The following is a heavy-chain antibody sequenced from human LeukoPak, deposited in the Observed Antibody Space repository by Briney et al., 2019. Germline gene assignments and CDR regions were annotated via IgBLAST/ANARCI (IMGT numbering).Heavy chain of an antibody. CDR2: IIPILGIA. D-gene: IGHD3-9*01. V-gene: IGHV1-69*04. CDR1: GGTFSSYA. Sequence: SVKVSCKASGGTFSSYAISWVRQAPGQGLEWMGRIIPILGIANYAQKFQGRVTMTRDMSTSTVYMELSSLRSEDTAVYYCARDRAKSDDILTGYYTNWFDPWGQGTLVTVSS. CDR3: ARDRAKSDDILTGYYTNWFDP. J-gene: IGHJ5*02.